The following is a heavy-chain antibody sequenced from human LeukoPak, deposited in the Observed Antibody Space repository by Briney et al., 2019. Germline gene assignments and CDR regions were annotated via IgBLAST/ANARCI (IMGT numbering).Heavy chain of an antibody. D-gene: IGHD6-19*01. Sequence: GRSLRLSCAASGFTFSSYGMHWVRQAPGKGLEWVXVXXXDGSNKYYADSVKGRFTISRDNSKNTLYLQMNSLRAEDTAVYYCARDTRRDQYSSGWFDYWGQGTLVTVSS. CDR2: XXXDGSNK. CDR1: GFTFSSYG. CDR3: ARDTRRDQYSSGWFDY. J-gene: IGHJ4*02. V-gene: IGHV3-33*01.